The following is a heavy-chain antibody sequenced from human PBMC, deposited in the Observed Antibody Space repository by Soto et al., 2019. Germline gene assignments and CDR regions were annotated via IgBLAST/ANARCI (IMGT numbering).Heavy chain of an antibody. V-gene: IGHV1-18*01. D-gene: IGHD3-9*01. CDR2: ISAYNGNT. Sequence: QVQLVQSGAEVKKPGASVKVSCKASGYTFTTYGISWVRPAPGQGLEWMGWISAYNGNTTYAQKLHGRVTMTTDTPTSTAYPEPRSLRSDDTAGYYCARDPMTGYLQFDYWGQGTLVTVSS. CDR3: ARDPMTGYLQFDY. CDR1: GYTFTTYG. J-gene: IGHJ4*02.